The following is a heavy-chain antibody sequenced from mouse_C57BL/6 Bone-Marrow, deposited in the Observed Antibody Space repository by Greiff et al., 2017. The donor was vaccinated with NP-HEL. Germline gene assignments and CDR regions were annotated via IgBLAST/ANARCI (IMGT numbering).Heavy chain of an antibody. V-gene: IGHV5-12*01. J-gene: IGHJ4*01. CDR3: ARPLYGYYAMDY. D-gene: IGHD1-1*01. CDR2: ISNGGGST. CDR1: GFTFSDYY. Sequence: EVKLVESGGGLVQPGGSLKLSCAASGFTFSDYYMYWVRQTPEKRLEWVAYISNGGGSTYYPDTVKGRFTISRDNAKNTLYLQMSRLKSEDTAMYYCARPLYGYYAMDYWGQGTSVTVSS.